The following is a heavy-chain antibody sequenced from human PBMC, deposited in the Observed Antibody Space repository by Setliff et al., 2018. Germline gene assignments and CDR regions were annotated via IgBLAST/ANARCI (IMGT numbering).Heavy chain of an antibody. J-gene: IGHJ5*02. V-gene: IGHV4-34*01. CDR2: INHSGTT. CDR1: GGTFSDYY. D-gene: IGHD6-6*01. CDR3: ARGRNVAARLLDT. Sequence: SETLSLTCSAYGGTFSDYYWTWIRQSPGKGLEWLGEINHSGTTNYNPSLKSRVTISVDTSKNQFSLTMSSVSAADAAVYYCARGRNVAARLLDTWGQGSRVTVSS.